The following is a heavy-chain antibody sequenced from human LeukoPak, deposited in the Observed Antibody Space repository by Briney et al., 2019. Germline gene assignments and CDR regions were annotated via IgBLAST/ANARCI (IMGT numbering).Heavy chain of an antibody. CDR1: GFTFSDYS. Sequence: GGSLRLSCAVSGFTFSDYSMNWIRQAPGKGLEWVSYTSSSGSTIYYADSVKGRFTISRDNAKNSLYLQMNSLRAEDTAVYYCARSGSLQWLASYFDYWGQGTLVTVSS. CDR2: TSSSGSTI. V-gene: IGHV3-11*04. D-gene: IGHD6-19*01. J-gene: IGHJ4*02. CDR3: ARSGSLQWLASYFDY.